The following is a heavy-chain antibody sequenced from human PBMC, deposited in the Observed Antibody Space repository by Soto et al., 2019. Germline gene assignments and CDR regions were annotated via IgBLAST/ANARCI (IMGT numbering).Heavy chain of an antibody. Sequence: QVQLVQSGAEVKNPGSSVKVSCKAVRGTFNNYVINWVRQAPGQGLEWMGGIAPQYGKVNIAQKFQGAVTFAADQSSNTAYLGLTSLTSDDTAVYYCACFKYYDVRGYPPGVFDIWGQGTMVTVSA. CDR1: RGTFNNYV. J-gene: IGHJ3*02. V-gene: IGHV1-69*01. CDR3: ACFKYYDVRGYPPGVFDI. CDR2: IAPQYGKV. D-gene: IGHD3-16*01.